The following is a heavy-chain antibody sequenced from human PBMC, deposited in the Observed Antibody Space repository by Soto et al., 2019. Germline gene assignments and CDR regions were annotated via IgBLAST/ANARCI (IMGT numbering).Heavy chain of an antibody. D-gene: IGHD1-26*01. Sequence: AGGSLRLSCAASGFTLSGSAVHWVRHASGKGLEWVGRIRSKTHNYATDYIASVKGRFTMSRDDSNNTAYLQMNGLKTDDTAVYYCTRSGGSYSFGYWGQGTLVTVSS. J-gene: IGHJ4*02. CDR3: TRSGGSYSFGY. CDR1: GFTLSGSA. CDR2: IRSKTHNYAT. V-gene: IGHV3-73*01.